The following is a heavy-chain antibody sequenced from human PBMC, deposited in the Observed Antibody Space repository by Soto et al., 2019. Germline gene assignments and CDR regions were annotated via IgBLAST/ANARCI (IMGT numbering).Heavy chain of an antibody. V-gene: IGHV4-31*03. CDR2: IYYSGST. CDR3: ARSDTVVRWDYFAY. J-gene: IGHJ4*02. Sequence: SETLSLTCTVSGGSISSVCYYWSWIRQHPGKGLEWMGYIYYSGSTYCNPSLKSRVTISVYTSKDRISLKLSSVTAADTAVYYCARSDTVVRWDYFAYRGQRTLVTVSS. CDR1: GGSISSVCYY. D-gene: IGHD2-15*01.